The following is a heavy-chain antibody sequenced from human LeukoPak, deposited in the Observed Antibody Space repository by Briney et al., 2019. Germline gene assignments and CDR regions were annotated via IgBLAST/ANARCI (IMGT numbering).Heavy chain of an antibody. CDR2: ISSSTGTK. CDR1: GFTFSNYN. Sequence: GGSLRLTCEASGFTFSNYNVNWVRQAPGKGLEWVSFISSSTGTKTYADSVKGRFTISRDNAKNSLYMDMNTLKAEDTAVYYCARDPSWEILSYFDYWGQGTLVTVSS. J-gene: IGHJ4*02. CDR3: ARDPSWEILSYFDY. D-gene: IGHD1-26*01. V-gene: IGHV3-48*01.